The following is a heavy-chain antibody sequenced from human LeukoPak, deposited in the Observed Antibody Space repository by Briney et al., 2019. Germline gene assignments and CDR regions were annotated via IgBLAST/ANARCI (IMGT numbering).Heavy chain of an antibody. CDR1: GFTFDDYG. CDR2: IYSGGRT. D-gene: IGHD3-3*01. V-gene: IGHV3-66*01. Sequence: GGSLRLSCAASGFTFDDYGMSWVRQAPGKGLEWVSVIYSGGRTYYADSVKGRFTISRDNSKNTLYLQMNRLRPEDTAVYYCARELRFLEWLPWGSDGDWGQGTLVTVSS. J-gene: IGHJ4*02. CDR3: ARELRFLEWLPWGSDGD.